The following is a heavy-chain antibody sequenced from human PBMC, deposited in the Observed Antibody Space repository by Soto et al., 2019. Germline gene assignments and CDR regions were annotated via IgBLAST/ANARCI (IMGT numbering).Heavy chain of an antibody. V-gene: IGHV3-23*01. Sequence: EVQLSESGGGLVQPGGSQRLSCAASGFPFNTYAMTWVRQATGKDLEWVSAISVSGDKTYYAESVRGRFAISRDNTQNILFLQMNGLSAEDTALYYCARKIYLRFDPWGQGTLVIVSS. CDR2: ISVSGDKT. CDR1: GFPFNTYA. CDR3: ARKIYLRFDP. J-gene: IGHJ5*02.